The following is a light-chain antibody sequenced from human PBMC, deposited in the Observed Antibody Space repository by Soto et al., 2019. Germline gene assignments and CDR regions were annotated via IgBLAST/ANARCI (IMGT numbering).Light chain of an antibody. Sequence: DIQMTQSPSSLSASVGDRVTITCRASQGISNYLAWYQQKPGKVPKLLIYAASTLQSGVPSRFSGSGSGTDFTITISSRQPEDVATYCCQKYNSAPRTFCQGTKVEIK. J-gene: IGKJ1*01. CDR2: AAS. CDR3: QKYNSAPRT. V-gene: IGKV1-27*01. CDR1: QGISNY.